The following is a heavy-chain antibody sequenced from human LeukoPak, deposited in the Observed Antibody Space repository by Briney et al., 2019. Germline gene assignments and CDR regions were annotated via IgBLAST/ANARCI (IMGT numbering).Heavy chain of an antibody. CDR2: IYYSGST. D-gene: IGHD2-15*01. J-gene: IGHJ4*02. CDR1: GGSISSYY. CDR3: ASHSGSGYSDY. Sequence: SETLSLTCTVSGGSISSYYWNWIRQPPGKGLEWIGYIYYSGSTNYNPSLKSRVTISVDTSKNQFSLRLSSVTAAGTAVYYCASHSGSGYSDYWGQGTLVTVSS. V-gene: IGHV4-59*01.